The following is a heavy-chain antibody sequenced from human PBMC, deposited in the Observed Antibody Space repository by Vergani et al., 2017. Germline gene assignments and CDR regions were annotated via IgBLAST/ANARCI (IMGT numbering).Heavy chain of an antibody. CDR1: GGSISSGSYY. CDR3: ARERIVGATMGY. CDR2: IYTSGST. V-gene: IGHV4-61*02. Sequence: QVQLQESGPGLVKPSQTLPLTCTVSGGSISSGSYYWSWIRQPAGKGLEWIGRIYTSGSTNYNPSLKSRVTISVDTSKNQFSLKLSSVTAADTAVYYCARERIVGATMGYWGQGTLVTVSS. J-gene: IGHJ4*02. D-gene: IGHD1-26*01.